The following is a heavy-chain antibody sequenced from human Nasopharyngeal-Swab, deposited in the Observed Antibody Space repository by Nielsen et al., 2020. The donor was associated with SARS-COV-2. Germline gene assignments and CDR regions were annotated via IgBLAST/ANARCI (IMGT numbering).Heavy chain of an antibody. CDR3: ARVGGGSYYFDY. V-gene: IGHV4-31*02. D-gene: IGHD1-26*01. Sequence: RQAPGKGLEWFGYIYYSGSTYYNPSLKSRVTMSVDTSKNQFSLKLSSVTAADTAVYYCARVGGGSYYFDYWGQGTLVTVSS. J-gene: IGHJ4*02. CDR2: IYYSGST.